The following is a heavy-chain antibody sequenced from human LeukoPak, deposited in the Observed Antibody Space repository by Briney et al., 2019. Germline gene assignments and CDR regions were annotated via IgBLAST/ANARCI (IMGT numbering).Heavy chain of an antibody. CDR2: INSDGSST. CDR1: GFTFSNYW. V-gene: IGHV3-74*01. Sequence: GGSLRLSCAASGFTFSNYWMHWVRQAPGKGLVWVSRINSDGSSTIYADSVKGRFTISRDNAKNTLYLQMNSLRAEDTAVYYCARGLTIFGVVNDAFDFWGQGTMVTVSS. J-gene: IGHJ3*01. D-gene: IGHD3-3*01. CDR3: ARGLTIFGVVNDAFDF.